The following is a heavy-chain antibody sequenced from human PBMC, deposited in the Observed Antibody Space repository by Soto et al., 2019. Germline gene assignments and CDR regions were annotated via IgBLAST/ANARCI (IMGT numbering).Heavy chain of an antibody. CDR1: GYTFTSYG. CDR3: ARLPYSSSPNWFDP. V-gene: IGHV1-18*01. J-gene: IGHJ5*02. D-gene: IGHD6-6*01. Sequence: ASVKVSCKASGYTFTSYGISWVRQAPGQGLEWMGWISAYNGNTNYAQKLQGRVTMTTDTSTSTAYMELRSLRSDDTAVYYCARLPYSSSPNWFDPWGQGTLVTVSS. CDR2: ISAYNGNT.